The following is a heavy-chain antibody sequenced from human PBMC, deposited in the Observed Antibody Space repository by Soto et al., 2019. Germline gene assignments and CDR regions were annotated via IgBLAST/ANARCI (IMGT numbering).Heavy chain of an antibody. Sequence: GGSLRLSCAASGLTFDDYGMSWVRQAPGKGLEWVCGITWNVASTGYADSVKGRFTISRDKAKNSLYLQMNSLRAEDTALYYCARSHSSGWYSVNWGQGTLVTVSS. J-gene: IGHJ4*02. V-gene: IGHV3-20*04. CDR1: GLTFDDYG. CDR3: ARSHSSGWYSVN. D-gene: IGHD6-19*01. CDR2: ITWNVAST.